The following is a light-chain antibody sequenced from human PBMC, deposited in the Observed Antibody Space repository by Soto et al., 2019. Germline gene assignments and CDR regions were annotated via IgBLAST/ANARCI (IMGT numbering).Light chain of an antibody. CDR2: EII. V-gene: IGLV2-14*01. J-gene: IGLJ1*01. CDR1: SSDVGAYND. CDR3: ASYTRGGTYV. Sequence: QSALTQPASVSGSPGQSITISCTGTSSDVGAYNDVSWYQQHPGTAPKFLIYEIINRPSGVPDRFSGSKSGTTASLTISALQAEDEADYYCASYTRGGTYVFGTGTKVTVL.